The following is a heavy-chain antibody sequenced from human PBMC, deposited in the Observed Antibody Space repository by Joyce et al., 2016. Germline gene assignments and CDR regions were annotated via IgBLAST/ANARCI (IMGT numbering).Heavy chain of an antibody. Sequence: QVQLTQSGDEVKKPGASVKVACKASNYDFRSHGISWVRQAPGQGLEWMGWISAYNGNTRYAQKFQDRVTMTTETSTTTVYMELGSLKSDDTARYYCAREGMATVPLEFWGQGTQVTVSS. CDR3: AREGMATVPLEF. CDR2: ISAYNGNT. J-gene: IGHJ4*02. V-gene: IGHV1-18*04. D-gene: IGHD5-24*01. CDR1: NYDFRSHG.